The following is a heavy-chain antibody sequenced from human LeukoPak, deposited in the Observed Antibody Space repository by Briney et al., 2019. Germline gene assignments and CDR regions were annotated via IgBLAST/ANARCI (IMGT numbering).Heavy chain of an antibody. J-gene: IGHJ4*02. V-gene: IGHV4-59*01. D-gene: IGHD1-26*01. CDR3: AREEALGSGSFDY. Sequence: SETLSLTCTVSGGSISTYYWSWIRQPPGKGLEWIGYIYYSGSTNYNPSFKSRVTISVDTSKNQFSLKLGSVTAADTAVYYCAREEALGSGSFDYWGQGTLVTVSS. CDR2: IYYSGST. CDR1: GGSISTYY.